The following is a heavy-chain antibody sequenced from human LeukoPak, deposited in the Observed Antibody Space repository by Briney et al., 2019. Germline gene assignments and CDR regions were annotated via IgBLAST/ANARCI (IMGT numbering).Heavy chain of an antibody. J-gene: IGHJ3*02. CDR1: GYTFTGYY. V-gene: IGHV1-2*06. CDR3: ASSFTMIVVVVGAFDI. CDR2: INPNSGGT. D-gene: IGHD3-22*01. Sequence: PGASVKVSCKASGYTFTGYYMHWVRQAPGQGLEWMGRINPNSGGTNYAQKFQGRVTMTRDTSISTAYMELSRLRSDDTAVYYCASSFTMIVVVVGAFDIWGQGTMVTVSS.